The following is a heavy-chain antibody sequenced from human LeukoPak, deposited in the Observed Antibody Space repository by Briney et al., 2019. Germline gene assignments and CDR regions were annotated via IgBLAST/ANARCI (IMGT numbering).Heavy chain of an antibody. J-gene: IGHJ6*02. CDR3: ARHEGYCSSTSCYQLYYGMDV. D-gene: IGHD2-2*01. Sequence: PSETLSLTCTVPGGSISSSSYYWGWIRQPPGKGLEWIGSIYYSGSTYYNPSLKSRVTISVDTSKNQFSLKLSSVTAADTAVYYCARHEGYCSSTSCYQLYYGMDVWGQGTTVTVSS. CDR1: GGSISSSSYY. CDR2: IYYSGST. V-gene: IGHV4-39*01.